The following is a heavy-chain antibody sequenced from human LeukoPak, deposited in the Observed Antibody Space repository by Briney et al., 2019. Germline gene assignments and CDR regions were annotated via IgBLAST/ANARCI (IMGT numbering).Heavy chain of an antibody. V-gene: IGHV3-21*01. CDR3: ARDGDVPAAIEGTFDI. Sequence: GGSLRLSCAASGFTFSSYSMNWVRQAPGKGLEWVSSISSSSSYIYYADSVKGRFTISRDNAKNSLYLQMNSLRAEDTAVYYCARDGDVPAAIEGTFDIWGQGTMVTVSS. CDR1: GFTFSSYS. D-gene: IGHD2-2*02. CDR2: ISSSSSYI. J-gene: IGHJ3*02.